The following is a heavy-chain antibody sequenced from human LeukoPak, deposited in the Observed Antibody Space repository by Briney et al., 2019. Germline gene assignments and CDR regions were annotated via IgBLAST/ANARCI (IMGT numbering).Heavy chain of an antibody. D-gene: IGHD5-18*01. V-gene: IGHV3-7*01. CDR1: GFTFSSYW. CDR2: IKQDGSEK. CDR3: ARDKYSYGSSNGGYDY. Sequence: GGSLRLSCAASGFTFSSYWMSWVRQAPGKGLEWVANIKQDGSEKYYVDSVRGRFTISRDNAKNSLYLQMNSLRAEDTAVYYCARDKYSYGSSNGGYDYWGQGALVTVSS. J-gene: IGHJ4*02.